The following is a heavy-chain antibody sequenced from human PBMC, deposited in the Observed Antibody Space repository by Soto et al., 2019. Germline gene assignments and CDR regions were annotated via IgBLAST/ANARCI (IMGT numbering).Heavy chain of an antibody. D-gene: IGHD2-2*01. V-gene: IGHV4-34*01. CDR2: INHSGST. CDR3: ASSRPINCSSTSCYASY. CDR1: GGSFSGYY. J-gene: IGHJ4*02. Sequence: QVQLQQWGAGLLKPSETLSLTCAVYGGSFSGYYWSWIRQPPGKGLEWIGEINHSGSTNYNPSLKSRVTISVDTSKNQFSLKLSSVTAADTAVYSCASSRPINCSSTSCYASYWGQGTLVTVSS.